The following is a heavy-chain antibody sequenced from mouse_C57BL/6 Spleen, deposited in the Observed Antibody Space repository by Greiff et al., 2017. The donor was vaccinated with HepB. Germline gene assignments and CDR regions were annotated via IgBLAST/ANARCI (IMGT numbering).Heavy chain of an antibody. CDR1: GFTFSSYA. CDR2: ISSGGDYI. J-gene: IGHJ3*01. Sequence: EVQGVESGEGLVKPGGSLKLSCAASGFTFSSYAMSWVRQTPEKRLEWVAYISSGGDYIYYADTVKGRFTISRDNARHTLYLQMSSLKSEDTAMYYCTRDYSNSWFAYWGQGTLVTVSA. D-gene: IGHD2-5*01. CDR3: TRDYSNSWFAY. V-gene: IGHV5-9-1*02.